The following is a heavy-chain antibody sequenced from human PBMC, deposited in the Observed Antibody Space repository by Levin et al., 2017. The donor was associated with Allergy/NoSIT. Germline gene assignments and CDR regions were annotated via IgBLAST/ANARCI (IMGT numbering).Heavy chain of an antibody. V-gene: IGHV4-39*07. CDR3: ARALYSSGWYGDDAFDI. CDR2: IYYSGST. D-gene: IGHD6-19*01. CDR1: GGSISSSSYY. J-gene: IGHJ3*02. Sequence: SETLSLTCTVSGGSISSSSYYWGWIRQPPGKGLEWIGSIYYSGSTYYNPSLKSRVTISVDTSKNQFSLKLSSVTAADTAVYYCARALYSSGWYGDDAFDIWGQGTMVTVSS.